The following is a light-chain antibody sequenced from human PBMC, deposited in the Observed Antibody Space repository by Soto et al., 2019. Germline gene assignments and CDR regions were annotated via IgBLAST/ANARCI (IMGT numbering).Light chain of an antibody. CDR2: DTS. CDR3: LLSYSGPLKV. Sequence: QAVVTQEPSLTVSPGGTVTLTCGSSTGAVTSGHYPYWFQQKPGQAPRTLIYDTSNKHSWTPARFSGSLLGGKAALTLSGAQPEDEAEYYCLLSYSGPLKVFVTGAKVTVL. J-gene: IGLJ1*01. CDR1: TGAVTSGHY. V-gene: IGLV7-46*01.